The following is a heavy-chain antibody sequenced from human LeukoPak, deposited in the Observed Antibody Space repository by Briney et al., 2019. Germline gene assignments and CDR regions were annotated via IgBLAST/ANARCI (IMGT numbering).Heavy chain of an antibody. CDR1: GYSLTSYW. D-gene: IGHD3-10*01. CDR2: IYPPDSKT. V-gene: IGHV5-51*01. J-gene: IGHJ4*02. Sequence: AESLKISCKACGYSLTSYWIGWVRQMPGNGLEWMGIIYPPDSKTTYSPSFQGQVSISADMSISTSYLQWNSLKASDTAIYYCARVVSLYASGTYTPNYFNYWGQGTLVTVSS. CDR3: ARVVSLYASGTYTPNYFNY.